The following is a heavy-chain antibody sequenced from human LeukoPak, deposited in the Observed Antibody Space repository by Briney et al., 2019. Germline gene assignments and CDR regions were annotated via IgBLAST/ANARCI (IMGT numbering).Heavy chain of an antibody. CDR2: MNPNSGNT. CDR1: GYTFTSYD. V-gene: IGHV1-8*01. Sequence: ASVKVSCKASGYTFTSYDINWVRQATGQGLEWMGWMNPNSGNTGYAQKFQGRVTMTRNTSISTAYMELSSLRSEDTAVYYCARLSMTTVTTSDFYGMDVWGQGTTVTVSS. CDR3: ARLSMTTVTTSDFYGMDV. D-gene: IGHD4-17*01. J-gene: IGHJ6*02.